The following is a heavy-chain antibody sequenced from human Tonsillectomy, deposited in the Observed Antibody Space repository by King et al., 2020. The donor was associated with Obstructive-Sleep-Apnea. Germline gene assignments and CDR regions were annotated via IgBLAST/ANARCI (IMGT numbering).Heavy chain of an antibody. CDR1: GYTFTSNN. D-gene: IGHD1-26*01. Sequence: VQLVESGAEVKKPGASVKVSCKASGYTFTSNNINGVRQATGQGLDWMGWLNPNRGTPGYAQKFQGKVTMTRNTPISTAYMELSSLRSEDTAVYYCARGLSSDSGSYNFDYWGQGTLVTVSS. CDR2: LNPNRGTP. CDR3: ARGLSSDSGSYNFDY. J-gene: IGHJ4*02. V-gene: IGHV1-8*01.